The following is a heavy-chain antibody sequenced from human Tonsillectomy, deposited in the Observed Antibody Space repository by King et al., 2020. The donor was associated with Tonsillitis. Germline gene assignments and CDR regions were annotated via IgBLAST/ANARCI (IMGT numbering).Heavy chain of an antibody. V-gene: IGHV1-69*01. CDR1: GGTFSSYA. CDR2: IIPIFGTA. J-gene: IGHJ1*01. Sequence: QLVQSGAEVKKPGSSVKVSCKASGGTFSSYAISWVRQAPGQGLEWMGGIIPIFGTANYAQKFQGRVTITADESTSTAYMGLSSLRAEDTAVYYCAREPPDRYYDILTGCYSGKEYFQHWGQGTLVTVSS. D-gene: IGHD3-9*01. CDR3: AREPPDRYYDILTGCYSGKEYFQH.